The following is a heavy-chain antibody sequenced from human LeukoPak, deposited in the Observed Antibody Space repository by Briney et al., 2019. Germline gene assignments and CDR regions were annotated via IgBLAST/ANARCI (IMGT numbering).Heavy chain of an antibody. J-gene: IGHJ4*02. CDR1: GFTFSSYS. V-gene: IGHV3-30*03. Sequence: PGGSLRLSCAASGFTFSSYSMNWVRQAPGKGLEWVAVISYDGSNKYYADSVKGRFTISRDHSKNTLYLQMNSLRAEDTAVYYCAREAGTILYWGQGTLVTVSS. CDR3: AREAGTILY. D-gene: IGHD6-19*01. CDR2: ISYDGSNK.